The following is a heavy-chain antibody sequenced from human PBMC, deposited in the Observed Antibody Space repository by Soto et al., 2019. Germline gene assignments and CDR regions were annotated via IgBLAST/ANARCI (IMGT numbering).Heavy chain of an antibody. CDR2: IIPIFGAS. D-gene: IGHD7-27*01. CDR1: GGTFTTYT. J-gene: IGHJ4*02. CDR3: ARDGDGNSLAY. Sequence: QVQLVQSGPEVKKPGSSVKVSCKSSGGTFTTYTFSWVRQAPGQGLEWMAGIIPIFGASKSAQKYQDRVAITTDESTRTIYMELSSLRSDDTAVYYCARDGDGNSLAYWGQGTLVTVSS. V-gene: IGHV1-69*01.